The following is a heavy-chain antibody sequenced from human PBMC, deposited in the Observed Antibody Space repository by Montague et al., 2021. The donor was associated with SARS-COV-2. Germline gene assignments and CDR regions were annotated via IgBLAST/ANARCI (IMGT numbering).Heavy chain of an antibody. CDR1: GGSISNSVYY. J-gene: IGHJ1*01. V-gene: IGHV4-39*01. CDR2: INYTGST. Sequence: SETLSLTCTVSGGSISNSVYYWGWVRQPPGKGLEWLGSINYTGSTYHNPSLKSRLTISVDTSENQFSLNLRSMTAADTAVYYCARHPQHWGQGTLVTVSS. CDR3: ARHPQH.